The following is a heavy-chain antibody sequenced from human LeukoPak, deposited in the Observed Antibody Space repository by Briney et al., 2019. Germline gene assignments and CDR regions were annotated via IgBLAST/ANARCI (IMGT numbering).Heavy chain of an antibody. D-gene: IGHD3-16*01. CDR3: AKDMTGRIWAFDY. CDR2: ISSSGSTI. CDR1: GFTFSDYY. V-gene: IGHV3-11*01. Sequence: GGSLRLSCAASGFTFSDYYMSWIRQAPGKGLEWVSYISSSGSTIYYSDSVKGRFTISRDNAKNSLYLQMNSLRAEDTAVYYCAKDMTGRIWAFDYWGQGTLVTVSS. J-gene: IGHJ4*02.